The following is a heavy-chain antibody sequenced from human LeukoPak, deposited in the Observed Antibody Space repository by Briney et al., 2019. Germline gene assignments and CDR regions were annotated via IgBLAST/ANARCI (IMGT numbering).Heavy chain of an antibody. V-gene: IGHV3-15*01. Sequence: PGGSLRLSCAASGFTFSNAWMSWVRRAPGKGLEWVGRIKSKTDSRTTDYAAHVKGRFTISRDDSKNTLYLQMNSLKTEDAAVYYCTTGLTYYYDSSGYYPIDYWGQGTLVTVSS. CDR3: TTGLTYYYDSSGYYPIDY. CDR1: GFTFSNAW. D-gene: IGHD3-22*01. J-gene: IGHJ4*02. CDR2: IKSKTDSRTT.